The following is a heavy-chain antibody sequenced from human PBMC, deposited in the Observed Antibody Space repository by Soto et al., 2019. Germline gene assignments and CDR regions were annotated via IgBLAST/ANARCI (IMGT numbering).Heavy chain of an antibody. Sequence: QVQLVQSGAEVRKPGASVKVSCKASGYTFTTYGISWVRQAPGQGIEWMGWISGYNGHTKYAQKFQGRVTMTTDTSTSTVYMDLRSLRSDDTAVYYCARDGEMPDYYDGLDVWGQGTTVTVSS. V-gene: IGHV1-18*01. J-gene: IGHJ6*02. CDR2: ISGYNGHT. D-gene: IGHD3-10*01. CDR1: GYTFTTYG. CDR3: ARDGEMPDYYDGLDV.